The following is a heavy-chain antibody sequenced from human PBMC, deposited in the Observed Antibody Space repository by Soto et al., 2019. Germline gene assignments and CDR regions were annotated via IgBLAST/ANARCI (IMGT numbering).Heavy chain of an antibody. CDR2: IIPILGIA. J-gene: IGHJ3*02. Sequence: SVKVSCKASGGTFSSYTISWVRQAPGQGLEWMGRIIPILGIANYAQKFQGRVTITADKSTSTAYMELSSLRSEDTAVYYCARPIPSIAAGHDAFDIWGQGTMVT. CDR3: ARPIPSIAAGHDAFDI. D-gene: IGHD6-13*01. CDR1: GGTFSSYT. V-gene: IGHV1-69*02.